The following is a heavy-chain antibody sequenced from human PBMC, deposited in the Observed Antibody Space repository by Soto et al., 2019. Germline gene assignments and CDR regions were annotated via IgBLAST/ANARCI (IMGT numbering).Heavy chain of an antibody. V-gene: IGHV3-7*05. CDR1: GFTFGSYW. Sequence: PGGSLRLSCAASGFTFGSYWMTWVRQAPGKVLKLVDNVKQDVSVKYFVASVKGRFTISRDNVKNSLYLQMNSLRADDTAVYYFARVGAETARYNWFDPWGQGTLVTVSS. J-gene: IGHJ5*02. CDR3: ARVGAETARYNWFDP. CDR2: VKQDVSVK. D-gene: IGHD3-16*01.